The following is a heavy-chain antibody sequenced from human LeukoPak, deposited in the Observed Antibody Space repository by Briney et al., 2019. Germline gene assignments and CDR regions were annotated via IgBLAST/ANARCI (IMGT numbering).Heavy chain of an antibody. J-gene: IGHJ4*02. Sequence: ASVKVSCKVSRYTLTELSMHWVRQAPGKGLEWMGGFDPEDGETIYAQKFQGRVTMTEDTSTDTAYMELSSLRSEDTAVYYCARGLSFSIAVAGTQARGNYFDYWGQGTLVTVSS. CDR1: RYTLTELS. CDR2: FDPEDGET. CDR3: ARGLSFSIAVAGTQARGNYFDY. V-gene: IGHV1-24*01. D-gene: IGHD6-19*01.